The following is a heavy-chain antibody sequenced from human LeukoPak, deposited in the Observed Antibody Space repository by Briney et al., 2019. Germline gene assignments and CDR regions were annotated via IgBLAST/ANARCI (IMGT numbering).Heavy chain of an antibody. CDR2: IYYSGST. J-gene: IGHJ4*02. CDR1: GGPISSYY. V-gene: IGHV4-59*01. Sequence: SETLSLTCTVSGGPISSYYWSWIRQPPGKGLEWIGYIYYSGSTNYNPSPKSRVTISVDTSKNQFSLKLSSVTAADTAVYYCARAIQQWLGEPFDYWGQGTLVTVSS. CDR3: ARAIQQWLGEPFDY. D-gene: IGHD6-19*01.